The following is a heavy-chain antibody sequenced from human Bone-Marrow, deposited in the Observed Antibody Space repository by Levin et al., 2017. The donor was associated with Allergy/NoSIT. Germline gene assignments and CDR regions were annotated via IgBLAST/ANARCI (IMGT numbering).Heavy chain of an antibody. J-gene: IGHJ3*02. CDR1: GFTFSSYW. CDR2: INEDGSDK. Sequence: GGSLRLSCEASGFTFSSYWMKWMSWVRQAPGKGLEWVANINEDGSDKYYVDSVKGRFTISRDNAKKSLFLQMDRLGAEDTAVYYCARASVDLMDPLPDDDVFDMWGQGTMVTVSS. V-gene: IGHV3-7*01. CDR3: ARASVDLMDPLPDDDVFDM. D-gene: IGHD2-2*03.